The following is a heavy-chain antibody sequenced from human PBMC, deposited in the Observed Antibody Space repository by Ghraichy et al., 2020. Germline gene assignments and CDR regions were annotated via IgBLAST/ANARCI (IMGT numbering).Heavy chain of an antibody. CDR3: AREHCSSTSCYPKLAYYYYGMDV. D-gene: IGHD2-2*01. V-gene: IGHV1-69*13. Sequence: SVKVSCKASGGTFSSYAISWVRQAPGQGLEWMGGIIPIFGTANYAQKFQGRVTITADESTSTAYMELSSLRSEDTAVYYCAREHCSSTSCYPKLAYYYYGMDVWGQGTTVTVSS. J-gene: IGHJ6*02. CDR2: IIPIFGTA. CDR1: GGTFSSYA.